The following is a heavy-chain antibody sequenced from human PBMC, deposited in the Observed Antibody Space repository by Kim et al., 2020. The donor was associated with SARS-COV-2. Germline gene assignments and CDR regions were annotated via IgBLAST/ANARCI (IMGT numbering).Heavy chain of an antibody. Sequence: GGSLRLSCAASGFTFSNYGMHWVRQAPGKGLEWVAVIWYDGSNKYYADSVKGRFTISRDNSKNTLYLQMNSLRAEDTAVYYCAKAPADSDYYYWGQGTLVTVSS. CDR2: IWYDGSNK. CDR3: AKAPADSDYYY. D-gene: IGHD4-4*01. V-gene: IGHV3-33*06. CDR1: GFTFSNYG. J-gene: IGHJ4*02.